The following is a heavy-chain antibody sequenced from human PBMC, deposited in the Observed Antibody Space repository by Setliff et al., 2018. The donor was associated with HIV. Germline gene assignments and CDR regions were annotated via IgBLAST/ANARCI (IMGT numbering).Heavy chain of an antibody. V-gene: IGHV4-61*08. D-gene: IGHD2-2*01. Sequence: SETLSLTCTVSGGSVSSGGYYWSWIRQHPGKGLGWIGYIYSGGTTYYNPSLKSRVTISVNKSKNQFSLKLRSVTAADTAVYYCARVVRQVPASYYYYYYMDVWGKGTTVTV. CDR3: ARVVRQVPASYYYYYYMDV. CDR2: IYSGGTT. J-gene: IGHJ6*03. CDR1: GGSVSSGGYY.